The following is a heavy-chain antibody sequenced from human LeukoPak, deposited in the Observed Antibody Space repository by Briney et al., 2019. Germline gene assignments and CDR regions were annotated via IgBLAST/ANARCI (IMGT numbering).Heavy chain of an antibody. Sequence: GGSLRLSRAASGFTFSSYSMNWVRQAPGKGLEWVSSISSSSSYIYYADSVKGRFTISRDNAKNSLYLQMNSLRAEDTAAYYCARAGITKKASSYFDYWGQGTLVTVSS. D-gene: IGHD3-10*01. J-gene: IGHJ4*02. CDR2: ISSSSSYI. CDR1: GFTFSSYS. V-gene: IGHV3-21*01. CDR3: ARAGITKKASSYFDY.